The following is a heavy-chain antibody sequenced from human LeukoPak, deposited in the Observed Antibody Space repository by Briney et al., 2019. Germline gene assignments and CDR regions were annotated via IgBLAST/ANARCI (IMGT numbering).Heavy chain of an antibody. J-gene: IGHJ4*02. CDR1: GLTFSSSA. CDR2: ISGSGGNT. V-gene: IGHV3-23*01. D-gene: IGHD2-2*01. CDR3: AKLNLRIMPVAIEY. Sequence: GGSLRLSCAASGLTFSSSAMSWVRQAPGKGLEWVSGISGSGGNTYYADPVKGRFTISRDNSKNTLYPQMNSLRAEDTAVYYCAKLNLRIMPVAIEYWGQGTLVTVSS.